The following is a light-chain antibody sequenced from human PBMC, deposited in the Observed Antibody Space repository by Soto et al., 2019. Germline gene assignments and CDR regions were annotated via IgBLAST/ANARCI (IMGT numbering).Light chain of an antibody. CDR2: VAS. CDR1: ESISKF. V-gene: IGKV1-39*01. CDR3: QQSYSSPWT. Sequence: DIQMTQSPSSLSASVGDRVTITCRASESISKFLNWYQLQPGKAPKVLFYVASSLQSGVPSRFSGSGSGTDFTLTISSLQPEDFATYYCQQSYSSPWTFGQGTKVEIK. J-gene: IGKJ1*01.